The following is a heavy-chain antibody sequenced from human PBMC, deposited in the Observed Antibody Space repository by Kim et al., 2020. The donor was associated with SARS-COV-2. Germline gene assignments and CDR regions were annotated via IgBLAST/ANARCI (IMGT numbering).Heavy chain of an antibody. J-gene: IGHJ4*02. D-gene: IGHD3-10*01. V-gene: IGHV3-21*01. Sequence: GGSLRLSCAASGLTFNTYTMDWVRQAPGKGLEWVSSITISSTHIYYADSVKGRFTISRDNARNSVYLQMDSLRVDDTAMYYCARGWFGQVGDYWGQGTRVTVSS. CDR2: ITISSTHI. CDR1: GLTFNTYT. CDR3: ARGWFGQVGDY.